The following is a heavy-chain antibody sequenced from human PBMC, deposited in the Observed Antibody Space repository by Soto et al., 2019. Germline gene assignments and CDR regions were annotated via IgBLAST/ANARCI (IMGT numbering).Heavy chain of an antibody. Sequence: QLLESGPGLVKPSQTLSLTCTVSGGSISSADYYWTWIRQSPGKGLEWIGYIYSSGSSNYNSSLKSRVTISIDTSKNHFSLRLSSVTAADTAVYYCARGALSYYAMDVWGQGTTVTVSS. CDR1: GGSISSADYY. CDR2: IYSSGSS. J-gene: IGHJ6*02. CDR3: ARGALSYYAMDV. V-gene: IGHV4-30-4*01.